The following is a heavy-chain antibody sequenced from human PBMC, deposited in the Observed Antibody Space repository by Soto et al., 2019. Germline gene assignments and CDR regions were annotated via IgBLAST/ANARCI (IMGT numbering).Heavy chain of an antibody. V-gene: IGHV4-59*11. J-gene: IGHJ4*02. Sequence: KPSETLSLTCTVSGGSISTHYWNWVRQPPGKGLEWIGYIDYKGDTKYNPSLKSRVTTSVDTSNNQFSLNLNSVTAADTAVYHCARDYYGDYYFDSWGQGILVTVSS. D-gene: IGHD4-17*01. CDR3: ARDYYGDYYFDS. CDR1: GGSISTHY. CDR2: IDYKGDT.